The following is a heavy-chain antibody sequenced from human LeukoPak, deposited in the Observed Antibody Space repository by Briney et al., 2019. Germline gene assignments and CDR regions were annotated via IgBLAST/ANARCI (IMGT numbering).Heavy chain of an antibody. CDR3: ARDPTPGMYYFDY. D-gene: IGHD4-11*01. CDR2: IYYTGST. V-gene: IGHV4-31*03. J-gene: IGHJ4*02. CDR1: GDSINTGGYY. Sequence: SQTLSLTCTVSGDSINTGGYYWNWIRQHPGKGPEWIGYIYYTGSTYYNPSLKSRPAISLDTSKNRFSLRLSSVTAADTAVYYCARDPTPGMYYFDYWGQGNLVTVSS.